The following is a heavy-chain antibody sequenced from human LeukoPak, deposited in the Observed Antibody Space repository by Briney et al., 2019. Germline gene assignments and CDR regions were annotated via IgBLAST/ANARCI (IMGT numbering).Heavy chain of an antibody. J-gene: IGHJ4*02. D-gene: IGHD3-22*01. Sequence: ASVKVSCKASGGTFSSYAISWVRQAPGQGLEWMGGIIPIFGTANYAQKFQGRVTITRNTSISTAYMELSSLRSEDTAVYYCARERPTMIVDCWGQGTLVTVSS. CDR1: GGTFSSYA. CDR2: IIPIFGTA. CDR3: ARERPTMIVDC. V-gene: IGHV1-69*05.